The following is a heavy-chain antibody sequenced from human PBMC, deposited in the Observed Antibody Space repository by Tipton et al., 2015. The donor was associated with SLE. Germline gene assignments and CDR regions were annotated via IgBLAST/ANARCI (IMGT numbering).Heavy chain of an antibody. J-gene: IGHJ6*03. CDR3: ARGGSSGWYGYYYYYMDV. Sequence: TLSLTCTVSGGSISSYYWSWIRQPPGKGLEWIGYIYYSGSTNYNPSLKSRVTISVDTSKNQFSLKLSSVTAADTAVYYCARGGSSGWYGYYYYYMDVWGKGTTVTVSS. V-gene: IGHV4-59*01. CDR2: IYYSGST. D-gene: IGHD6-19*01. CDR1: GGSISSYY.